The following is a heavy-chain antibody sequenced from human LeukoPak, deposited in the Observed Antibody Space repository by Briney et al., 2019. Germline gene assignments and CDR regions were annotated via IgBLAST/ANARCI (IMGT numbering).Heavy chain of an antibody. D-gene: IGHD3-10*01. J-gene: IGHJ6*02. CDR2: TYYRSKWYN. CDR1: GDSVSSNSAA. CDR3: ARDTVGVYVGSGSYRVHYYYGMDV. Sequence: SQTLSLTCAISGDSVSSNSAAWNRIRQSPSRGLEWLGRTYYRSKWYNDYAVSVKSRITINPDTSKNQFSLQLNSVTPEDTAVYYCARDTVGVYVGSGSYRVHYYYGMDVWGQGTTVTVSS. V-gene: IGHV6-1*01.